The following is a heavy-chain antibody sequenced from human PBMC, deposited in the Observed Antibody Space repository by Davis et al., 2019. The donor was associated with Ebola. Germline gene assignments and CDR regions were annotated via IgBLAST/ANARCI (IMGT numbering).Heavy chain of an antibody. CDR2: IGGSDATT. D-gene: IGHD2-2*01. Sequence: GESLKISCAASGFSFNNYAMSWVRQAPGKGLEWVSSIGGSDATTHYADSVKGRFTISRDNSKNTLYLQMNSLRAEDTAVYYCARDEGRYCSSTSCYYFYGMDVWGQGTTVTVSS. CDR1: GFSFNNYA. J-gene: IGHJ6*02. V-gene: IGHV3-23*01. CDR3: ARDEGRYCSSTSCYYFYGMDV.